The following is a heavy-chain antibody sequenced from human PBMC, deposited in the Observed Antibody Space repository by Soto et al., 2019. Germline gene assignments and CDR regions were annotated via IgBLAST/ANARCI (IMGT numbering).Heavy chain of an antibody. J-gene: IGHJ3*02. CDR1: GGSISSYY. D-gene: IGHD3-10*01. CDR2: IYYSGST. CDR3: ARVWGGAFDI. Sequence: QVQLQESGPGLVKPSETLSLTCTVSGGSISSYYWSWIRQPPGKGLEWIGYIYYSGSTNYNPSLNSGVPIAXDTSKNQFSLKLSSVTAADTAVYYCARVWGGAFDIWGQGTMVTVSS. V-gene: IGHV4-59*01.